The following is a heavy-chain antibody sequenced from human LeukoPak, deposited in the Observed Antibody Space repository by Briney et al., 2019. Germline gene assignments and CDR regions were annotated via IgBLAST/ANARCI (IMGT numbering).Heavy chain of an antibody. D-gene: IGHD5-18*01. J-gene: IGHJ4*02. V-gene: IGHV3-53*01. CDR3: ARGYSSADY. CDR1: GLNVSTNN. Sequence: GGSLRLSCAASGLNVSTNNMNWVRQAPGKGLEWVSVIYRGGSTLNANSVKGRFTISRDSSRNTLFLQMNSLRAEDTAVYYCARGYSSADYWGQGTLVIVSS. CDR2: IYRGGST.